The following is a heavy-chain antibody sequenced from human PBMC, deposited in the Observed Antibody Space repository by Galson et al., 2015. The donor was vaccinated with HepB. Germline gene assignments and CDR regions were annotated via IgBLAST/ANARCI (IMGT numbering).Heavy chain of an antibody. CDR3: AKEVLDFWSGPDY. CDR2: INTNTGSP. D-gene: IGHD3-3*01. J-gene: IGHJ4*02. V-gene: IGHV7-4-1*02. CDR1: GYTFTNYA. Sequence: SVKVSCKASGYTFTNYAMNWVRQAPGQGPEWMGWINTNTGSPTYAQGFTGRFVFSLDTSVSTAYLQMNSLRAEDTAVYYCAKEVLDFWSGPDYWGQGTLVTVSS.